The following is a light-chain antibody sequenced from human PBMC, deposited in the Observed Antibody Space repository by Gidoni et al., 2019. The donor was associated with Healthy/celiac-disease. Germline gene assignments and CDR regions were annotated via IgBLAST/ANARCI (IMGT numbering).Light chain of an antibody. V-gene: IGKV1-39*01. CDR1: QSISSY. CDR3: QQSYSTS. Sequence: DIQMTQSPSSLSASVGDRVTIPFRASQSISSYLNWYQQKPGKAPKPLIYAASSLQSGVPSRFSGSGSGTDFTLTISSLQPEDFATYYCQQSYSTSFGGGTKVEIK. CDR2: AAS. J-gene: IGKJ4*01.